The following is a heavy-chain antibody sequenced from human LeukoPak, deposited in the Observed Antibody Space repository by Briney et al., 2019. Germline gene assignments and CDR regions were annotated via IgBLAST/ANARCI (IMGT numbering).Heavy chain of an antibody. V-gene: IGHV3-23*01. J-gene: IGHJ6*02. CDR3: AKVAQNYDILTGYHYYYGMDV. D-gene: IGHD3-9*01. Sequence: GGSLRLSRAASGFTFSSYAMSWVRQAPGKGLEWVSAISGSGGSTYYADSVKGRFTISRDNSKNTLYLQMNSLRAEDTAVYYCAKVAQNYDILTGYHYYYGMDVWGQGTTVTVSS. CDR2: ISGSGGST. CDR1: GFTFSSYA.